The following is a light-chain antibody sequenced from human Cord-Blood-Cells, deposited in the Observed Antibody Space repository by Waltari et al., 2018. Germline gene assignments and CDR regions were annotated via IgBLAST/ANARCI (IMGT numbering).Light chain of an antibody. Sequence: SSELTQDPAVSVALGQTVRITCQGDSLRSYYASWYQQKPGQTPVLVIYGKNNRPSGIPDRFSGSSSGNTASLTISGAQAEEEADYYCNSRDSSGNHLLFGGGTKLTVL. CDR1: SLRSYY. CDR3: NSRDSSGNHLL. J-gene: IGLJ2*01. V-gene: IGLV3-19*01. CDR2: GKN.